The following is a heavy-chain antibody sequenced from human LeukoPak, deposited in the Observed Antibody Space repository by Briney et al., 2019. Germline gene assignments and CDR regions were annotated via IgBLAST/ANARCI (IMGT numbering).Heavy chain of an antibody. CDR2: IYYSGST. CDR1: GGSISSYY. J-gene: IGHJ4*02. Sequence: SETLSLTCTVSGGSISSYYWSWIRRPPGKGLEWIGYIYYSGSTNYNPSLKSRVTISVDTSKNQFSLKLSSVTAADTAVYYCARAGTWIQHHFDYWGQGTLVTVSS. D-gene: IGHD5-18*01. V-gene: IGHV4-59*01. CDR3: ARAGTWIQHHFDY.